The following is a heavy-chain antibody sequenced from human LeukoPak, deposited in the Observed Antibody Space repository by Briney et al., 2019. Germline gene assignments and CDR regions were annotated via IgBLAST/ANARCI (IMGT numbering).Heavy chain of an antibody. CDR3: ARLTGYSSESWFDP. Sequence: SETLSLTCTVSGGSISSYYWSWIRQPPGKGLEWIGYIYYSGSTNYNPSLKSRVTISVDTSKNQFSLKLRSVTAADTAVYYCARLTGYSSESWFDPWGQGTLVPVSS. CDR2: IYYSGST. J-gene: IGHJ5*02. CDR1: GGSISSYY. V-gene: IGHV4-59*01. D-gene: IGHD3-9*01.